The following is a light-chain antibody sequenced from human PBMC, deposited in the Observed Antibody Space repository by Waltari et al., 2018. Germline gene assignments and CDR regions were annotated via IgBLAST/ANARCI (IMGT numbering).Light chain of an antibody. CDR2: AAS. V-gene: IGKV1-39*01. J-gene: IGKJ4*01. Sequence: DIQMTQSPSSLSASVGDRVTITCLASQSISSYLNWYQQKPGKAPTLQIYAASSLQSVVPARVSGSGSGTDFTLTISSLQPEDFATDYCQQSYSTPLTFGGGTKVEIK. CDR3: QQSYSTPLT. CDR1: QSISSY.